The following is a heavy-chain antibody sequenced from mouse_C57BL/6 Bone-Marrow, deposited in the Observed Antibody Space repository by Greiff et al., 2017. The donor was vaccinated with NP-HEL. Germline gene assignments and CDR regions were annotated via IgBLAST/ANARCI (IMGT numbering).Heavy chain of an antibody. CDR3: ARDHYYGSSPYYFDY. Sequence: VKLQESGAELARPGASVKLSCKASGYTFTSYGISWVKQRTGQGLEWIGEIYPRSGNTYYNEKFKGKATLPADKSSSTAYMELRSLTSEDSAVYFCARDHYYGSSPYYFDYWGQGTTLTVSS. CDR1: GYTFTSYG. D-gene: IGHD1-1*01. V-gene: IGHV1-81*01. CDR2: IYPRSGNT. J-gene: IGHJ2*01.